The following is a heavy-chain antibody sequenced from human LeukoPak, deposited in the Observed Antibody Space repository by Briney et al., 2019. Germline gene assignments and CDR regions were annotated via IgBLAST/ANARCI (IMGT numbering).Heavy chain of an antibody. CDR3: ARDRRTMVRGVTHDAFDI. CDR2: IYYSGST. J-gene: IGHJ3*02. Sequence: PSETLSLTCTVSGGSISSYYWSWIRQPPGKGLEWIGYIYYSGSTNYNPSLKSRVTISVDTSKNQFSLKLSSVTAADTAVYYCARDRRTMVRGVTHDAFDIWGQGTMVTVSS. CDR1: GGSISSYY. V-gene: IGHV4-59*01. D-gene: IGHD3-10*01.